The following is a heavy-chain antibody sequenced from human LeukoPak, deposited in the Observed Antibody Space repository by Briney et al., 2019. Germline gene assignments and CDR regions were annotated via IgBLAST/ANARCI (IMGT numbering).Heavy chain of an antibody. Sequence: PGESLRLSCAPSGFTFSSYAMQWVLQAAGKGLEYVSAISSNGGSTYYANSVKGRFTISRDNSKNTLYLQMGSLRAEDMAVYYCGIAAAYYFDYWGQGTLVTVS. CDR3: GIAAAYYFDY. CDR2: ISSNGGST. D-gene: IGHD6-13*01. CDR1: GFTFSSYA. V-gene: IGHV3-64*01. J-gene: IGHJ4*02.